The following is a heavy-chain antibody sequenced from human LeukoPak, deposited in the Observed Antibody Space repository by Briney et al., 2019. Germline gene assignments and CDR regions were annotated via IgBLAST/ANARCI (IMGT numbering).Heavy chain of an antibody. CDR1: GYTFTSYD. Sequence: ASVKVSCKASGYTFTSYDINWVRQATGQGLEWMGWMNPNSGNTGYAQKFQGRVTMTRNTSISTAYMELSSLRSEDTAVYYCARGTNLYYYGSGSYQDYWGQGTLVTVSS. D-gene: IGHD3-10*01. CDR3: ARGTNLYYYGSGSYQDY. V-gene: IGHV1-8*01. J-gene: IGHJ4*02. CDR2: MNPNSGNT.